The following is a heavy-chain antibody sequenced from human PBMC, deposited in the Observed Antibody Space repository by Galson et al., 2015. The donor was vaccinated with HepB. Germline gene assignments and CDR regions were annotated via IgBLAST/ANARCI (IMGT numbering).Heavy chain of an antibody. CDR3: ARGSTALFDY. D-gene: IGHD1-1*01. CDR2: TYYRSKWYN. Sequence: CAISGDSVSSNSATWNWIRQSPSRGLEWLGRTYYRSKWYNEYAVSVESRITLNTDTSKNQFSLQLNSVTPEDTAVYYCARGSTALFDYWGPGTLVTVSS. V-gene: IGHV6-1*01. CDR1: GDSVSSNSAT. J-gene: IGHJ4*02.